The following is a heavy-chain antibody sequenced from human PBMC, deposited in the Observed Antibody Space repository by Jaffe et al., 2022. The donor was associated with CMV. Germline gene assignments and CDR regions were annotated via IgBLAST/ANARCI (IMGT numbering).Heavy chain of an antibody. D-gene: IGHD4-17*01. CDR3: ARDDTVTTLDTNYYYYYGMDV. Sequence: QVQLVQSGAEVKKPGSSVKVSCKASGGTFSSYAISWVRQAPGQGLEWMGGIIPIFGTANYAQKFQGRVTITADESTSTAYMELSSLRSEDTAVYYCARDDTVTTLDTNYYYYYGMDVWGQGTTVTVSS. V-gene: IGHV1-69*01. CDR1: GGTFSSYA. CDR2: IIPIFGTA. J-gene: IGHJ6*02.